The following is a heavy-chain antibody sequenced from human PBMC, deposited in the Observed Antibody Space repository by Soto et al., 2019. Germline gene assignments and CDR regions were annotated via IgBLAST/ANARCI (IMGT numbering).Heavy chain of an antibody. CDR1: GYLLSSYW. J-gene: IGHJ4*02. D-gene: IGHD2-15*01. V-gene: IGHV5-51*01. Sequence: GESLKISCKGSGYLLSSYWMGWVRQMHGKGLEWMGIIYPGDSDTIYGPSFQGQVTISADKSITTAYLQWSSLKASDTAIYYCARHGESGGSWPTSPFGYWGQGTLVTVSS. CDR3: ARHGESGGSWPTSPFGY. CDR2: IYPGDSDT.